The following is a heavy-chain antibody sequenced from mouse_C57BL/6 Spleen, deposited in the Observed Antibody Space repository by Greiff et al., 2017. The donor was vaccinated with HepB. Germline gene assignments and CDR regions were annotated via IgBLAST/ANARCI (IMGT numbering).Heavy chain of an antibody. Sequence: VQLQQSGAELVRPGASVTLSCKASGFTFTDYEMHWVKQTPVHGLEWIGAIDPETGGTAYNQKFKGKAILTADKSSSTAYMELRSLTSEDSAVYYCTRRYFRYYYGSSYVSYIDYWGQGTTRTVSS. D-gene: IGHD1-1*01. CDR3: TRRYFRYYYGSSYVSYIDY. CDR1: GFTFTDYE. CDR2: IDPETGGT. V-gene: IGHV1-15*01. J-gene: IGHJ2*01.